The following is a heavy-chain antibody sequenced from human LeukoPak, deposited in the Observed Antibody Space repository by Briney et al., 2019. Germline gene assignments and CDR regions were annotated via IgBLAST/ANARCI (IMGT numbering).Heavy chain of an antibody. D-gene: IGHD2-15*01. CDR2: ISSSGTTK. CDR1: GFTFSSYS. CDR3: AVEGYCGGGSCYTNWFDS. Sequence: GGSLRLSCVASGFTFSSYSMNWVRQAPGKGLEWVSYISSSGTTKYYADSVKGRFTISRDNVKNSLYLQMNSLRDEDTAVYYCAVEGYCGGGSCYTNWFDSWGQGTLVTVSS. V-gene: IGHV3-48*02. J-gene: IGHJ5*01.